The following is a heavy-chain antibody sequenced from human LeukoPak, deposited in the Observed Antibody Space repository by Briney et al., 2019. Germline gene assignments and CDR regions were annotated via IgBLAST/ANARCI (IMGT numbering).Heavy chain of an antibody. D-gene: IGHD3-3*01. CDR2: TSGSGGST. V-gene: IGHV3-23*01. J-gene: IGHJ5*02. Sequence: PGGSLRLSCAASGFTLSSYAMSWVRQAPGKGLEWVSATSGSGGSTYYADSVKGRFTISRDNSKNTPYLQMNSLRAEDTAVYYCAKGNTDYDFWSGPTYNWFDPWGQGTLVTVSS. CDR3: AKGNTDYDFWSGPTYNWFDP. CDR1: GFTLSSYA.